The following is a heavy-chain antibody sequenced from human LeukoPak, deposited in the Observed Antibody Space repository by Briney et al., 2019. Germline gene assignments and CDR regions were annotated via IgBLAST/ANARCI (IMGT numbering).Heavy chain of an antibody. CDR3: ARLAGTTRLYNR. CDR1: GGSISSYY. CDR2: IYYSEST. J-gene: IGHJ5*02. V-gene: IGHV4-59*12. D-gene: IGHD1-7*01. Sequence: SETLSLTCTVSGGSISSYYWSWIRQPPGKGLEWIGYIYYSESTNYNPSLKSRVTISVDTSKNQFSLKLSSVTAADTAVYYCARLAGTTRLYNRWGQGTLVTVSS.